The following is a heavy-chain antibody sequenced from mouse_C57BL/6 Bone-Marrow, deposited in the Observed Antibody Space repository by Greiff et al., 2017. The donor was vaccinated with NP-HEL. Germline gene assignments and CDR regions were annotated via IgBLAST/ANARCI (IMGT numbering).Heavy chain of an antibody. J-gene: IGHJ4*01. CDR3: TKNYYYGSSYAMDY. V-gene: IGHV5-9-1*02. CDR2: ISSGGDYI. D-gene: IGHD1-1*01. Sequence: EVQGVESGEGLVKPGGSLKLSCAASGFTFSSYAMSWVRQTPEKRLEWVAYISSGGDYIYYADTVTGRFTISRDNARNTLYLQMSSLKSEDTAMYYCTKNYYYGSSYAMDYWGQGTSVTVSS. CDR1: GFTFSSYA.